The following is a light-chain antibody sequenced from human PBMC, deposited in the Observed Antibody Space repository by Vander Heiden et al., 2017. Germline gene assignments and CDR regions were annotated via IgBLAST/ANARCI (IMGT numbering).Light chain of an antibody. J-gene: IGKJ2*01. V-gene: IGKV1-5*03. CDR3: QQYNSYSYT. Sequence: DIQMTQSPSTLPASVGDRVTITCRASQSISSWLAWYQQKPGKAPKLLIYKASSLESGVTSRFSGSGSGTEFTLTISSLQPDDFATYYCQQYNSYSYTFGQGTKLEIK. CDR1: QSISSW. CDR2: KAS.